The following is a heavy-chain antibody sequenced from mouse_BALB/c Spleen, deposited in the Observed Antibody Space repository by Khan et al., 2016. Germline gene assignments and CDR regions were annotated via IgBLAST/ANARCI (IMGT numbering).Heavy chain of an antibody. CDR1: GDSITSGY. CDR3: ARWDGNYGYYAMDY. CDR2: ISYSGST. J-gene: IGHJ4*01. D-gene: IGHD2-1*01. V-gene: IGHV3-8*02. Sequence: EVQLQESGPSLVKPSQTLSLTCSVTGDSITSGYWNWIRKFPGNKLEYMGYISYSGSTYYNPSLKSRISITRDTSKNQYYLQLNSVTTEDTATYYDARWDGNYGYYAMDYWGQGTSVTVSS.